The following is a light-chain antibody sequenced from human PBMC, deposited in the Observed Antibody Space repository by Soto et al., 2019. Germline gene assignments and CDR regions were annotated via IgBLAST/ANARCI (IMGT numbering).Light chain of an antibody. Sequence: SYELTQPPSVSVAPGQTATITCGGDNIGSKSVHWYQQKPGQAPVLIVYDNRDRPSGIPERFSGANSGNTATLTISRVEAGDETDYYCQVWDSRSDHVVFGGGTKLTVL. CDR3: QVWDSRSDHVV. CDR1: NIGSKS. V-gene: IGLV3-21*02. CDR2: DNR. J-gene: IGLJ2*01.